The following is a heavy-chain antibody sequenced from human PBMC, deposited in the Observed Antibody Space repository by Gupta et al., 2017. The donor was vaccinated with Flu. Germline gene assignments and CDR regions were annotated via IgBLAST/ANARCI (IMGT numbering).Heavy chain of an antibody. CDR3: TRGEDGNWNYHY. CDR1: GDYA. D-gene: IGHD1-7*01. CDR2: INSETSGWAY. Sequence: GDYAMSWFRQAQGKGLEWVGFINSETSGWAYENAASVKGRFTISGDDYKSVAYLQMNSLKTEDTAMYCCTRGEDGNWNYHYWGQGTLVTVSS. V-gene: IGHV3-49*03. J-gene: IGHJ4*02.